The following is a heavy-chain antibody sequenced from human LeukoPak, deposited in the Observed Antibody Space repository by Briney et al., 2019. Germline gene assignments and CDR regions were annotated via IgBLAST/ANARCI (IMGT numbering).Heavy chain of an antibody. CDR2: ISGSGGST. CDR1: GFTFDDYA. D-gene: IGHD1-26*01. J-gene: IGHJ3*02. V-gene: IGHV3-23*01. CDR3: AKDRVGATTSGAFDI. Sequence: PGGSLRLSCAASGFTFDDYAMSWVRQAPGKGLEWVSAISGSGGSTYYADSVKGRFTISRDNSKNTLYLQMNSLRAEDTAVYYCAKDRVGATTSGAFDIWGQGTMVTVSS.